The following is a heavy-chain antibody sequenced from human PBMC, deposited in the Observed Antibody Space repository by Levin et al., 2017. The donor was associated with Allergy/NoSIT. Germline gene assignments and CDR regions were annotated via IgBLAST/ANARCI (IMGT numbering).Heavy chain of an antibody. D-gene: IGHD1-20*01. Sequence: KSSETLSLTCAVYGGSFSGYYWSWIRQPPGKGLEWIGEINHSGSTNYNPSLKSRVTISVDTSKNQFSLKLTSVTAADTAVYFCARGRGITGNGFDYWGQGTLVTVSS. V-gene: IGHV4-34*01. CDR3: ARGRGITGNGFDY. CDR1: GGSFSGYY. CDR2: INHSGST. J-gene: IGHJ4*02.